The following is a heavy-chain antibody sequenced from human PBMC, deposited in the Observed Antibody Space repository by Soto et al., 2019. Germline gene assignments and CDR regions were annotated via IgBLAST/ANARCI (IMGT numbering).Heavy chain of an antibody. CDR2: IYYSGST. Sequence: SETLSLTCTVSGGSISSGDYYWSWIRQPPGKGLEWIGYIYYSGSTYYNPSLKSRVTISVDTSKNQFSLKLSSVTAADTAVYYCARDRGGSGSYYNFDYWGQGTLVTVSS. V-gene: IGHV4-30-4*01. CDR3: ARDRGGSGSYYNFDY. CDR1: GGSISSGDYY. D-gene: IGHD3-10*01. J-gene: IGHJ4*02.